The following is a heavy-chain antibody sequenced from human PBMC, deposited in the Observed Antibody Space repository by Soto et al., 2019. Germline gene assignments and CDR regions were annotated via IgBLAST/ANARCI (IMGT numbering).Heavy chain of an antibody. Sequence: EVQLLESGGGLVQPGGSLTLSCEASGFTFSNYAMSWVRQAPGKGLEWVSAISGGGISTYYADSVRGRFTISRDNSRNTLYLRTNRLRAEDTAVYYCARDAISMVLGSSNWFDPWGQGTLVTVSS. V-gene: IGHV3-23*01. CDR1: GFTFSNYA. J-gene: IGHJ5*02. D-gene: IGHD3-10*01. CDR3: ARDAISMVLGSSNWFDP. CDR2: ISGGGIST.